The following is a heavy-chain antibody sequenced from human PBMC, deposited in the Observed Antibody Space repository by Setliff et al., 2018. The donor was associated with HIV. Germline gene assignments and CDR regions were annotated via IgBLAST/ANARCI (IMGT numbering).Heavy chain of an antibody. V-gene: IGHV4-34*01. CDR1: GGSFNGYY. CDR2: VNHSGST. CDR3: ARGRDDYNYDPFDI. D-gene: IGHD4-4*01. J-gene: IGHJ3*02. Sequence: ETLSLTCAVYGGSFNGYYWSWIRQPPGKGLEWIGEVNHSGSTNNNPSLKSRVTISVDTSKNQFSLKLSSVTAADTAVYYCARGRDDYNYDPFDIWGQGTMVTVSS.